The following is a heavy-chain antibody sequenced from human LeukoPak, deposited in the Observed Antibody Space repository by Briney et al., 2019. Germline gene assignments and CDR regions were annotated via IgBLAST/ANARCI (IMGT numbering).Heavy chain of an antibody. V-gene: IGHV3-30*04. Sequence: GGSLRLSCAASGFTFDDYAMHWVRQAPVKGLEGVAIISYDGITEDYSDSVKGRFSISRDNFKNTLFLQMNGLRDEDTAVYYCARDISTGWSIKYFFDFWGQGTLVTVSS. CDR2: ISYDGITE. J-gene: IGHJ4*02. D-gene: IGHD6-19*01. CDR1: GFTFDDYA. CDR3: ARDISTGWSIKYFFDF.